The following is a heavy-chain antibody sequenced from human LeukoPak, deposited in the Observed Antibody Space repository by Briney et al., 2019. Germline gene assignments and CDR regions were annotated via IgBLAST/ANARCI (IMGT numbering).Heavy chain of an antibody. CDR3: ARGGDDPDFDY. CDR2: ISGGLST. CDR1: GFTFSNYA. Sequence: GGSLRLSCAASGFTFSNYAMSWIRQVPGKGLEWLSAISGGLSTYYADSVKDRFTISRDNSKETLYLQMNSLRAEDTAVYYCARGGDDPDFDYWGQGTLVTVSS. J-gene: IGHJ4*02. V-gene: IGHV3-23*01. D-gene: IGHD2-21*02.